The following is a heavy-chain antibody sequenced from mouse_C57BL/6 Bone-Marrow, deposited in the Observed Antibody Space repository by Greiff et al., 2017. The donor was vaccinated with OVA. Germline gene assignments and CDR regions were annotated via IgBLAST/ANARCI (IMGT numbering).Heavy chain of an antibody. CDR3: ARRGYWGYFDV. Sequence: EVQLQQSGPELVKPGASVKISCTASGYSFTDYNMNWVNQSTGKSLEWIGVINPNSGTTSYNQKFKGKATLTVDQSYSTAYMQLNSLTSEDSADYYYARRGYWGYFDVWGTGTTVTVSS. D-gene: IGHD3-1*01. CDR2: INPNSGTT. J-gene: IGHJ1*03. V-gene: IGHV1-39*01. CDR1: GYSFTDYN.